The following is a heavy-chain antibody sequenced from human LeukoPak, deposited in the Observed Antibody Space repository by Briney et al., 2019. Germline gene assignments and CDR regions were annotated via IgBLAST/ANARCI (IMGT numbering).Heavy chain of an antibody. CDR3: ARGGRTYDPGFDP. Sequence: SETLSLTCTVSGGSISGYHWSWIRQPAGRGLEWIGRIYTSGSTNYNPSLKSRVTMSIDTSRNQFSLKVNSVTAADTAVYYCARGGRTYDPGFDPWGQGSLVTVSS. CDR2: IYTSGST. D-gene: IGHD3-22*01. CDR1: GGSISGYH. J-gene: IGHJ5*02. V-gene: IGHV4-4*07.